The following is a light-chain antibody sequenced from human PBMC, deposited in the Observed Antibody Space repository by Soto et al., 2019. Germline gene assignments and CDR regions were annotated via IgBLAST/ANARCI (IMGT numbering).Light chain of an antibody. CDR3: QPTYSSPLT. V-gene: IGKV1-39*01. J-gene: IGKJ4*01. CDR2: SAS. CDR1: QNIHNF. Sequence: DIQMTQSPSSLSASVGDRVTITCRASQNIHNFLNWYQQKPGKAPNLLIYSASSLQSGVPSRFSGSGFGTDFTLTVSSLQPADFATYYCQPTYSSPLTFGGGTKVEIK.